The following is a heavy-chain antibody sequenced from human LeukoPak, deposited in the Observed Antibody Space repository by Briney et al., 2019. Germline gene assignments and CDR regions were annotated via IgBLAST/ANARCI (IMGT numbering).Heavy chain of an antibody. CDR2: ISTSGGTT. CDR3: AKGGSSGWYVYFDY. CDR1: GFTFTNYD. V-gene: IGHV3-23*01. J-gene: IGHJ4*02. D-gene: IGHD6-19*01. Sequence: GGSLRLSCAASGFTFTNYDMSWVRQAPGKGLEWVAAISTSGGTTYYADSVKGRVTISRDNSKNTLYLQTHSLRAEDTAVYYCAKGGSSGWYVYFDYWGQGTLVTVSS.